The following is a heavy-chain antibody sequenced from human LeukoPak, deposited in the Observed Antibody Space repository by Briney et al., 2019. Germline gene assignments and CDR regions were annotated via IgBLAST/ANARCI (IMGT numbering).Heavy chain of an antibody. J-gene: IGHJ4*02. Sequence: GGSLRLSCAASGFTFTDHYMSWVRQAPGKGLEWVSYISSGGDIIYYADSVKGRFTISRDNAKNSLYMQMNSLTAEDTAVYYCARGAGRYGDYRDYWGQGTLVTVSS. D-gene: IGHD4-17*01. V-gene: IGHV3-11*04. CDR3: ARGAGRYGDYRDY. CDR2: ISSGGDII. CDR1: GFTFTDHY.